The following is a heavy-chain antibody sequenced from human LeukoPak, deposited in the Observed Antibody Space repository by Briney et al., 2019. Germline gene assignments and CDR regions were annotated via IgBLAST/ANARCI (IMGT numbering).Heavy chain of an antibody. V-gene: IGHV3-11*04. Sequence: GGSLRLSCAASGFTFTDFYMSWIRQAPGKGLEWVSYISISGTTIYYADSVKGRFTFSRDNAKNSLYLQMNSLRAEDTAVYYCAREIAAAGTDSPCFDYWGQGTLVTVSS. CDR1: GFTFTDFY. J-gene: IGHJ4*02. D-gene: IGHD6-13*01. CDR3: AREIAAAGTDSPCFDY. CDR2: ISISGTTI.